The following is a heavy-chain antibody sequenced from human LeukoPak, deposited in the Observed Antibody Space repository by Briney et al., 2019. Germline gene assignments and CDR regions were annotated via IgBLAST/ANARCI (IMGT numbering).Heavy chain of an antibody. CDR3: ARVLVTAYGNWFDP. CDR1: GFTVSSNY. D-gene: IGHD2-21*02. CDR2: IYSGGTT. V-gene: IGHV3-66*01. J-gene: IGHJ5*02. Sequence: GGSLRLSCAASGFTVSSNYMSWVRQAPGKGLEWVSVIYSGGTTYYADSVKGRFTISRDNSKNRLYLQMNSLRAEDTAVYYCARVLVTAYGNWFDPWGQGTLVTVSS.